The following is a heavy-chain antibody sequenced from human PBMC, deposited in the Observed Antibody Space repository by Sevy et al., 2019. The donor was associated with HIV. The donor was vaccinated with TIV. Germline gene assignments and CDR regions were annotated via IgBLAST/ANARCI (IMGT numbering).Heavy chain of an antibody. Sequence: ASVKVSCKVSGYTLNKLSMHWVRQAPGKGLEWMGSFDPEDGETFYAQKFQGRATMTEETSTDTAYMGLSSLRSEDTAVYYCAATKDYYECSGPPFDYWGQGTLVTVSS. V-gene: IGHV1-24*01. J-gene: IGHJ4*02. CDR3: AATKDYYECSGPPFDY. D-gene: IGHD3-22*01. CDR1: GYTLNKLS. CDR2: FDPEDGET.